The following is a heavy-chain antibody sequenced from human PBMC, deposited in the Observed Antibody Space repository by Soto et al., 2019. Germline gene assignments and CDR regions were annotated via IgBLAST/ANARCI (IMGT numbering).Heavy chain of an antibody. CDR1: GYTFTSYA. V-gene: IGHV1-18*01. CDR2: ISAYNGNT. CDR3: ARDSPPIAS. J-gene: IGHJ5*02. Sequence: QVQLVQSGAEVKKPGASVKVSCKASGYTFTSYAISWVRQAPGQGLEWMGWISAYNGNTNYAQNLQGRVNMTPDTSTSTGYMELRSLRSDDTAVYYCARDSPPIASWGQGTLVTVSS. D-gene: IGHD3-3*02.